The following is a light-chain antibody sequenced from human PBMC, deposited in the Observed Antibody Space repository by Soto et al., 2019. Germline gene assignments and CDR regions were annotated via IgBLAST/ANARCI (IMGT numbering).Light chain of an antibody. Sequence: DIQLTQSPSFLSASVGDRVTITCRASQGISSYVAWYQQKPGKAPKVLIYAASTLKSGVPSMCSGSGSGTEFTLTISILQPEDFATYQCQQVKHYPLTFGGGTRVEIK. CDR1: QGISSY. CDR2: AAS. V-gene: IGKV1-9*01. CDR3: QQVKHYPLT. J-gene: IGKJ4*01.